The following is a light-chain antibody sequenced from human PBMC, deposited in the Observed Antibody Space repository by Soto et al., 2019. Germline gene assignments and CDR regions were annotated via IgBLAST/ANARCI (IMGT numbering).Light chain of an antibody. V-gene: IGKV1-5*03. CDR1: QSIYRW. CDR3: QHYDTYPWT. Sequence: DIQMTQSPSTLSASVGDRVTITCRASQSIYRWLAWYRQKPGKAPELLIYEASTLESGVPSRFSGSQSGTEFTLTINNLQPDDFATYYCQHYDTYPWTFGQGTKVEIK. CDR2: EAS. J-gene: IGKJ1*01.